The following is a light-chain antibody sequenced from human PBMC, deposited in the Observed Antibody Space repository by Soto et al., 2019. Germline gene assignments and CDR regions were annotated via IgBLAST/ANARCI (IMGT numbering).Light chain of an antibody. Sequence: QLVLTQSPSASASLGASVKLTCTLSSGHNSYPIAWHQQQPEKGPRYLLKLDSDGSHSKGDGIPDRFSGSSSGAERYLTISSLQSEDEADYYCQTWGTGIQVFGGGTKLTV. V-gene: IGLV4-69*01. CDR1: SGHNSYP. J-gene: IGLJ2*01. CDR2: LDSDGSH. CDR3: QTWGTGIQV.